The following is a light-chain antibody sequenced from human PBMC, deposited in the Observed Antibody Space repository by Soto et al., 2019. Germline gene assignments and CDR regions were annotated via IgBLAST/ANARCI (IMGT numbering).Light chain of an antibody. J-gene: IGLJ6*01. Sequence: NFMLTQPHSVSESPGKTVTISCTRSSGSIVSNYVQWYQQRPGSAPTTVIYEDNQRPSGVPDRFSGSIDSSSNSASLTISGLKTEDEADYYCQSYDSSNNVFGSGTQLTVL. V-gene: IGLV6-57*03. CDR1: SGSIVSNY. CDR3: QSYDSSNNV. CDR2: EDN.